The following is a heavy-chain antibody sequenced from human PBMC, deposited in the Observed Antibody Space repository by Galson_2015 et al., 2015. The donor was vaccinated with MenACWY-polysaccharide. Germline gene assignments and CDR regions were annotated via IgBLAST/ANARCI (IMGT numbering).Heavy chain of an antibody. Sequence: SMRISCAASGLTFSNWGMTWVRKAPGKGLEWVASIKKDGSEKYYVDSVKGRFTISRDNAKDSLYLQMNSLRAEDTAVYFCARGHLGLGLWGQGTTVTVSS. V-gene: IGHV3-7*01. CDR1: GLTFSNWG. CDR2: IKKDGSEK. J-gene: IGHJ6*02. CDR3: ARGHLGLGL. D-gene: IGHD3-16*01.